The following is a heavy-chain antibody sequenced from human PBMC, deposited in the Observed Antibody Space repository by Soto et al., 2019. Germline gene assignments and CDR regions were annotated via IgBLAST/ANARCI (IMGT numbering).Heavy chain of an antibody. D-gene: IGHD3-10*01. CDR3: ARAGRVSLWFGDAEDAWFDP. CDR2: IDYSGST. V-gene: IGHV4-30-4*01. Sequence: QVQVQESGPRLVKPSHTLSLSCTVSGGSISRGDYYWNWIRQPPGNVLAWIGYIDYSGSTHYNPSLQSRVPISVDTAKNQFSLRLTSGTAAATAVYSCARAGRVSLWFGDAEDAWFDPWGQGTLVTVSS. CDR1: GGSISRGDYY. J-gene: IGHJ5*02.